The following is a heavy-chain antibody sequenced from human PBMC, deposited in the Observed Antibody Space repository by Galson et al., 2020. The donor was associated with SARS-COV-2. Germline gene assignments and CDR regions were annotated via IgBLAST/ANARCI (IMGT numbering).Heavy chain of an antibody. V-gene: IGHV4-4*07. CDR2: IYTSGST. D-gene: IGHD3-10*01. J-gene: IGHJ5*02. CDR1: GGSISSYY. Sequence: SETLSLTCTVSGGSISSYYWSWIRQPAGKGLEWIGRIYTSGSTNYNPSLKSRVTMSVDTSKNQFSLKLSSVTAADTAVYYCARDDMVRGVNPWFDPWGQGTLVTVSS. CDR3: ARDDMVRGVNPWFDP.